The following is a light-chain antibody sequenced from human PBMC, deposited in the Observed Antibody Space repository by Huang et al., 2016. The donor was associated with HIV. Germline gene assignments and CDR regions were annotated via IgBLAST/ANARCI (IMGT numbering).Light chain of an antibody. V-gene: IGKV3-15*01. CDR2: GAS. CDR1: QSVSSN. CDR3: QQYNNWKT. J-gene: IGKJ1*01. Sequence: EILMTQSPAPLSVSPGGRATLSCRASQSVSSNLAWYQEKPGQAPRLLIYGASTRATGIPARFSGSGSGTEFTLTISSLQSEDFALYYCQQYNNWKTFGQRTKVEIK.